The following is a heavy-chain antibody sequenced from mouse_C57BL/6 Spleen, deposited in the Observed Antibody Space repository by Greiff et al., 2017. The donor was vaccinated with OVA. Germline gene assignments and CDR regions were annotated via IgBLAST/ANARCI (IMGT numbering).Heavy chain of an antibody. CDR1: GFSLTSYG. V-gene: IGHV2-5*01. J-gene: IGHJ4*01. D-gene: IGHD1-1*01. Sequence: QVQLKESGPGLVQPSQSLSITCTVSGFSLTSYGVHWVRQSPGKGLEWLGVIWRGGSTDYNAAFMSRLSITKDNSKSQVFFKMNSLQADDTAIYYCAKKSYYGSSAYYAMDYWGQGTSVTVSS. CDR3: AKKSYYGSSAYYAMDY. CDR2: IWRGGST.